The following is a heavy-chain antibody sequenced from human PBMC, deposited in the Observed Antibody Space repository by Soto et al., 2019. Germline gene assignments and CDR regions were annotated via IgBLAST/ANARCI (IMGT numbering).Heavy chain of an antibody. D-gene: IGHD3-3*01. J-gene: IGHJ6*02. CDR3: ARIEGITIFGVVGAGRGRYGMDV. Sequence: QVQLVQSGAEVKKPGASVKVSCKASGYTFTSYGISWVRQAPGQGLEWMGWISAYNGNTNYAQKLQGRVTMTTDTSTSTAYMELRSLRSDATAVYYCARIEGITIFGVVGAGRGRYGMDVWGQGTTVTVSS. CDR1: GYTFTSYG. V-gene: IGHV1-18*04. CDR2: ISAYNGNT.